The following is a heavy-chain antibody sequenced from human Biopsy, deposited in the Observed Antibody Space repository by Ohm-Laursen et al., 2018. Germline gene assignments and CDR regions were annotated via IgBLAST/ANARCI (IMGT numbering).Heavy chain of an antibody. J-gene: IGHJ6*02. CDR3: ARGRGYCGGDCYPTYYYNYGMDV. Sequence: SETLSLTCTVSGGSISSSTTYYWAWLRQPPGKGLEWIGSIYNTETTNNNPSLKSRVTISVDTSKNQFSLKVSSVTAADTAVYYCARGRGYCGGDCYPTYYYNYGMDVWGQGTTVTVSS. V-gene: IGHV4-39*07. CDR2: IYNTETT. D-gene: IGHD2-21*02. CDR1: GGSISSSTTYY.